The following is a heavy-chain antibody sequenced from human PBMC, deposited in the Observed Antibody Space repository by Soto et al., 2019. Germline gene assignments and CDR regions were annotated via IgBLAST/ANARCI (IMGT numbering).Heavy chain of an antibody. CDR2: TYVRSKWYN. Sequence: SQILSRTCAISGESVSSNTASWNWIRQSQSRGLEWLGRTYVRSKWYNDYAVSVKSRIIINPDTSNTQFSLHLNSVTPEDTAVYFCAKGDNLGPKTGYAFDPWGQGIMVTV. J-gene: IGHJ5*02. D-gene: IGHD5-12*01. V-gene: IGHV6-1*01. CDR3: AKGDNLGPKTGYAFDP. CDR1: GESVSSNTAS.